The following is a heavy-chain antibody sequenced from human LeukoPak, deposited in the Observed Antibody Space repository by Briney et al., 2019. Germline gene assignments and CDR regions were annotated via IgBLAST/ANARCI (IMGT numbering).Heavy chain of an antibody. D-gene: IGHD6-13*01. CDR3: ARLLGAAAASFLEI. CDR1: GYDFPSFW. Sequence: GESLKISCQTFGYDFPSFWIGWVRQMPGKGLEWMGGIYPGDSDTKYNPSFKGQVTISADKSTSTAYLQWSSLKASDTAMYYCARLLGAAAASFLEIWGQGTLVTVSS. V-gene: IGHV5-51*01. J-gene: IGHJ4*02. CDR2: IYPGDSDT.